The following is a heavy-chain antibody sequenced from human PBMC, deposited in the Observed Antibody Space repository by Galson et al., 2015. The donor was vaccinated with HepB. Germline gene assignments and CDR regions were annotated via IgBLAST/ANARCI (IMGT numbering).Heavy chain of an antibody. D-gene: IGHD2-21*01. V-gene: IGHV1-58*02. CDR2: IVVGSGNT. CDR3: EADTYCGGDCYSGSDAFDI. Sequence: SVKVSCKASGFTFTNSSMQWVRQARGQRLEWIGWIVVGSGNTNYAQKFQERVTITRDMSTSTAYMELSSLSSEDTAVYYCEADTYCGGDCYSGSDAFDIWGQGTMVTVSS. J-gene: IGHJ3*02. CDR1: GFTFTNSS.